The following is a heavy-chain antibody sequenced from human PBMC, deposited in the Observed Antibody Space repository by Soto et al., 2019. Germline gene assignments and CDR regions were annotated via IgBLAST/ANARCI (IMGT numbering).Heavy chain of an antibody. V-gene: IGHV3-30*18. CDR1: GFTFSSYG. CDR3: AKGVYDFWSGYRDY. J-gene: IGHJ4*02. CDR2: ISYDGSNK. D-gene: IGHD3-3*01. Sequence: QVQLVESGGGVVQPGRSLRLSCAASGFTFSSYGMHWVRQAPGKGLEWVAVISYDGSNKYYADSVKGRFTISRDNSKNTLYLQMNSLRAEDTAVYYCAKGVYDFWSGYRDYWGQGTLVTVSS.